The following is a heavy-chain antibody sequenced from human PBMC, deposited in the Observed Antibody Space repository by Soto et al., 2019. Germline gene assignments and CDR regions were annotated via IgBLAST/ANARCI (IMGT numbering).Heavy chain of an antibody. CDR3: VKVLARGVGVPRFYFDS. Sequence: DVQLVESGGGLVQPGGSLRLSCAASGFTFSNSWMHWVRQVSGKGLEWVSRINADGTSTSYADSVKGRFTISRDNAKNTLYLHVNGLRAEDTAVDYCVKVLARGVGVPRFYFDSWGQGALVTVSS. J-gene: IGHJ4*02. V-gene: IGHV3-74*01. CDR2: INADGTST. D-gene: IGHD2-2*01. CDR1: GFTFSNSW.